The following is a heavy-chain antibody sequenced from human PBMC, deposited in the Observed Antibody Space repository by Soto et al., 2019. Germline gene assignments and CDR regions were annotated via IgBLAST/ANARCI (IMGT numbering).Heavy chain of an antibody. CDR2: IYHSGSN. D-gene: IGHD5-18*01. CDR1: GDSFNSYY. Sequence: PSETLSLTCAVYGDSFNSYYWRWIGHHPGKGLAWIGEIYHSGSNNYNPSLKSRVTISVDTSKNQFSLKPSSVNAADTAVYYWAVHYSYGSPYNWFDPWGQGTLVTVSS. V-gene: IGHV4-34*01. CDR3: AVHYSYGSPYNWFDP. J-gene: IGHJ5*02.